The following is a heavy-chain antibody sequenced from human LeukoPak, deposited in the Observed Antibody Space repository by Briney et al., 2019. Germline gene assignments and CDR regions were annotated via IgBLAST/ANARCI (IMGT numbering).Heavy chain of an antibody. CDR1: GYTFTGYY. V-gene: IGHV1-2*02. D-gene: IGHD6-13*01. Sequence: ASVKVSCKASGYTFTGYYTHWVRQAPGQGLEWMGWINPNSGGTNYAQKFQGRVTMTRDTSISTAYMELSRLRSDDTAVYYCARSIAAAGTGWFDPGAREPWSPSP. CDR3: ARSIAAAGTGWFDP. J-gene: IGHJ5*02. CDR2: INPNSGGT.